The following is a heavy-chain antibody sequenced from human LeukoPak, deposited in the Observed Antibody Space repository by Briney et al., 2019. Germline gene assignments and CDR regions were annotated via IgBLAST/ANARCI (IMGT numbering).Heavy chain of an antibody. CDR3: ARGDPVGYYCGMDV. Sequence: SQTLSLTCTVSGGSISSDGYYWSWIRQPPGKGLEWIGYIYHSGSTYYNPSLKSRVTISVDRSKNQFSLKLSSVTAADTAVYYCARGDPVGYYCGMDVWGQGTTVTVSS. J-gene: IGHJ6*02. CDR1: GGSISSDGYY. CDR2: IYHSGST. D-gene: IGHD2-21*02. V-gene: IGHV4-30-2*01.